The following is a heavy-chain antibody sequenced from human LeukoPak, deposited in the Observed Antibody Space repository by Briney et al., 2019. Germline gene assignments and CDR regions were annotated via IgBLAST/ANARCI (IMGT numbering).Heavy chain of an antibody. J-gene: IGHJ5*02. D-gene: IGHD2-15*01. V-gene: IGHV4-38-2*02. CDR3: ARALGYCSGGSCYLNWFDP. CDR1: GYSISSGYY. Sequence: PSETLSLTCTVSGYSISSGYYWGWIRQPPGKGLEWIGYVDHTGSTNFNPSLNGRVSISRDTSKNQFSLKLSSVTAADTAVYYCARALGYCSGGSCYLNWFDPWGQGTLVTVSS. CDR2: VDHTGST.